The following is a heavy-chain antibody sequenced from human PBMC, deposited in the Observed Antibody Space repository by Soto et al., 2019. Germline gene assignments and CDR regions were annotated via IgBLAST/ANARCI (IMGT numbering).Heavy chain of an antibody. V-gene: IGHV1-69*13. Sequence: SVKVSCKASGGTFSSYAISWVRQAPGQGLEWMGGIIPIFGTANYAQKFQGRVTITADESTSTAYMELSSLRSEDTAVYYCAREAYCSSTSCYVYYYYGMDVWGQGTTVTVSS. CDR3: AREAYCSSTSCYVYYYYGMDV. J-gene: IGHJ6*02. D-gene: IGHD2-2*01. CDR1: GGTFSSYA. CDR2: IIPIFGTA.